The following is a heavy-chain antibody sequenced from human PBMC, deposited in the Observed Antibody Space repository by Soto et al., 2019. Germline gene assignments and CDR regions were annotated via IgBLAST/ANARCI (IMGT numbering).Heavy chain of an antibody. V-gene: IGHV1-46*01. CDR3: ARDAYYGSGSYYPANYYYGMDV. J-gene: IGHJ6*02. CDR2: INPSGGST. CDR1: GYTFTSYY. Sequence: ASVKVSCKASGYTFTSYYMHWVRQAPGQGLEWIGIINPSGGSTSYAQKFQGRVTMTRDTSTSTVYMELSSLRAEDTAVYYCARDAYYGSGSYYPANYYYGMDVWGQGTTVTVSS. D-gene: IGHD3-10*01.